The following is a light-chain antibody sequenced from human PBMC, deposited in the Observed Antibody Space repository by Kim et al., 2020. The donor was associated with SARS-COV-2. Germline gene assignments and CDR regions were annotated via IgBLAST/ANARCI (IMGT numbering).Light chain of an antibody. CDR2: AAS. CDR1: QNINSF. Sequence: DIQMTQSPSSLAASVGDRVTITCRASQNINSFLNWYQQRPGKVPMLLIYAASTLQIGVPSRFSGSGSGTDFTLTITSLQPEDFATYYCQQSHTAPLLTFGGGTKVDIK. CDR3: QQSHTAPLLT. V-gene: IGKV1-39*01. J-gene: IGKJ4*01.